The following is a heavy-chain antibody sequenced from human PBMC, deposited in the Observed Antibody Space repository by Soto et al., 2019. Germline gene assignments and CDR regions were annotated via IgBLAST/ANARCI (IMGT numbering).Heavy chain of an antibody. V-gene: IGHV1-18*01. CDR2: ISAYNGNT. D-gene: IGHD3-16*01. CDR1: GYTFTSYG. Sequence: QAQLVQSGAEVKKPGAPVKISCKASGYTFTSYGITWVRQAPGQGHEWMGWISAYNGNTHYAQKLQGRVTMTTDTSTRTVYMELRSLRSDDTAVYYCAREHPMITFGEPFDPCGQGTLVTVSS. CDR3: AREHPMITFGEPFDP. J-gene: IGHJ5*02.